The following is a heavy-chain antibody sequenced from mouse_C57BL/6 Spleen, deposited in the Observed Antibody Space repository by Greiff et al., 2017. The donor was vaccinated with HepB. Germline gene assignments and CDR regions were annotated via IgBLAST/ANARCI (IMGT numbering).Heavy chain of an antibody. CDR1: GYTFTSYW. D-gene: IGHD2-1*01. J-gene: IGHJ1*03. Sequence: VKLQQPGAELVRPGTSVKLSCKASGYTFTSYWMHWVKQRPGQGLEWIGVIDPSDSYTNYNQKFKGKATLTVDTSSSTAYMQLSSLTSEDSAVYYCAHYGNYSYWYFDVWGTGTTVTVSS. CDR2: IDPSDSYT. V-gene: IGHV1-59*01. CDR3: AHYGNYSYWYFDV.